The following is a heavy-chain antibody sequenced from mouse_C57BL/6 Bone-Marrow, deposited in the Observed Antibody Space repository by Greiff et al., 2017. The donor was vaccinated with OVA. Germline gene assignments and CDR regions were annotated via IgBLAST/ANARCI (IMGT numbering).Heavy chain of an antibody. Sequence: VQLQQSGPGLVKPSQSLSLTCSVTGYSITSGYYWNWIRQFPGNKLEWMGYISYDGSNNYNPSLKNRISITRDTSKNQFFLKLNSVTTEDTATYYCARDILWDYFDYWGQGTTLTVSS. CDR2: ISYDGSN. CDR1: GYSITSGYY. CDR3: ARDILWDYFDY. J-gene: IGHJ2*01. V-gene: IGHV3-6*01.